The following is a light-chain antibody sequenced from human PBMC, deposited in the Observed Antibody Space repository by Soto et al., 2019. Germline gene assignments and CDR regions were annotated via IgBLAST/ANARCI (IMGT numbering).Light chain of an antibody. V-gene: IGLV2-11*01. J-gene: IGLJ1*01. CDR1: SSDVGGYNF. CDR2: AVS. Sequence: QSALTQPRSVSGSPGQSVTISCTGTSSDVGGYNFVTWYQQHPDKAPKLLIYAVSKRPSGVPDHFSGSKSGNTASLTISGLQAEDEDDYYCCSYAGNAYVFGTGTKLTVL. CDR3: CSYAGNAYV.